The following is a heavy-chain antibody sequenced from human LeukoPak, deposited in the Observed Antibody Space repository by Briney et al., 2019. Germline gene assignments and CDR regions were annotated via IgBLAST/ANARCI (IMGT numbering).Heavy chain of an antibody. J-gene: IGHJ3*01. Sequence: APVKVSCKASGYIFTGYYLHWVRQAPGQGLEWMGRINPNSGGTDYAQQFQGRVTLTRDTSISTASMDLSRLISDDTAVYYCARVDSGHDYGPSWGQGTMVTVSS. CDR3: ARVDSGHDYGPS. CDR1: GYIFTGYY. D-gene: IGHD5-12*01. CDR2: INPNSGGT. V-gene: IGHV1-2*06.